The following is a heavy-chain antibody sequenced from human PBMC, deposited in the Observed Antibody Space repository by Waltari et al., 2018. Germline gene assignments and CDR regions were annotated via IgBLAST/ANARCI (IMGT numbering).Heavy chain of an antibody. Sequence: QLQLQESGPGLVKPSETLSLTCTVSGGSISSSSYYWGWLRQPPGKGLEWIGSIYYSGSTYYNPSLKSRVTISVDTSKNQFSLKLSSVTAADTAVYYCARVADVLLWFGEISVWGQGTLVTVSS. J-gene: IGHJ4*02. CDR2: IYYSGST. CDR1: GGSISSSSYY. V-gene: IGHV4-39*01. CDR3: ARVADVLLWFGEISV. D-gene: IGHD3-10*01.